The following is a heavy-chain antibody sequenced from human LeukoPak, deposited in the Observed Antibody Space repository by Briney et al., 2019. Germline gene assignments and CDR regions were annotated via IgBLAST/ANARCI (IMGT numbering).Heavy chain of an antibody. CDR3: ARGYYDSRGFSNPFDS. CDR1: GASISSSY. CDR2: IHTNGNT. Sequence: SETLSLTCTVSGASISSSYWSWLRRPPGKGLEWIAYIHTNGNTNSNPSLKSRVTVSVDASKNQFSLKLRSVAAADTALYYCARGYYDSRGFSNPFDSWGQGTLVTVSS. D-gene: IGHD3-22*01. J-gene: IGHJ4*02. V-gene: IGHV4-4*08.